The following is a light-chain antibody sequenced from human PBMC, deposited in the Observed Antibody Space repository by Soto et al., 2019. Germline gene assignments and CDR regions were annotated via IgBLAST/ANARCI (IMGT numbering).Light chain of an antibody. Sequence: EIVLTQSPGTLSLSPGERATLTCRVSQTVTSSYLAWYQQKPGQAPRLLMYGASSRATGIPDRFSGSGSGTDFTLTISRLEPEDFAVYYCHHYGSSPLTFGPGTKVDIK. CDR3: HHYGSSPLT. CDR1: QTVTSSY. V-gene: IGKV3-20*01. CDR2: GAS. J-gene: IGKJ3*01.